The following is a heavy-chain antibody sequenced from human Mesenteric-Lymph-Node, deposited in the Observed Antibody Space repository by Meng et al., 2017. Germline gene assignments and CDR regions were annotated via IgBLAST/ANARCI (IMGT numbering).Heavy chain of an antibody. CDR3: ARVLGDFHFYGMDV. CDR2: IRTDGTTI. Sequence: GGSLRLSCAASGFTFSNAWMHWVRQAPGKGLEWVSRIRTDGTTISYADSVKGRFTISRDNVKNTLHLQMDTLRAEDTAVYYCARVLGDFHFYGMDVWGQGTTVTVSS. CDR1: GFTFSNAW. J-gene: IGHJ6*02. V-gene: IGHV3-74*01. D-gene: IGHD6-6*01.